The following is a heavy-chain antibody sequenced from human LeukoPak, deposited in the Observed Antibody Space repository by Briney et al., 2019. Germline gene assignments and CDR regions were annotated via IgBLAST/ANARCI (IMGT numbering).Heavy chain of an antibody. J-gene: IGHJ3*02. CDR2: ISPDDSDI. D-gene: IGHD6-13*01. V-gene: IGHV5-51*01. CDR3: ARFQLSSSWPEDAFDI. CDR1: GFSFSDYW. Sequence: GESLKISCKGSGFSFSDYWIGWVRQLPGKGLEWMGCISPDDSDIKYSPSFRGLVTISIDKSISTAYIQWSGLKASDTAMYYCARFQLSSSWPEDAFDIWGXXTMVTVSS.